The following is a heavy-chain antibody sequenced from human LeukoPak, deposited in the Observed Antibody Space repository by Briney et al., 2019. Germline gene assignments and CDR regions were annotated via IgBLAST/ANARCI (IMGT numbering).Heavy chain of an antibody. CDR3: ARRGYSYGYRDYYYGMDV. D-gene: IGHD5-18*01. V-gene: IGHV4-59*08. Sequence: SETLSLTCTVSGASISNYYWSWVRLPPGKGLEWIGYIYYSGSTNYNPSLKSRVTISVDTSKNQFSLKLSSVTAADTAVYYCARRGYSYGYRDYYYGMDVWGQGTTVTVSS. CDR2: IYYSGST. CDR1: GASISNYY. J-gene: IGHJ6*02.